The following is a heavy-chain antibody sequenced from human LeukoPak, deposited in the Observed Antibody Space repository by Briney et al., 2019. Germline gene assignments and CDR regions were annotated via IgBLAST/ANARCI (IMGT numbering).Heavy chain of an antibody. CDR1: GFTLSDYY. J-gene: IGHJ4*02. Sequence: GGSLRLSCAASGFTLSDYYMSWIRQAPGKGLGWVSYSSSSGTTIYYADSVKGRFAISRDNAKNSLYLQMNSLRAEDTAVYYCARRRDFIDYWGQGTLVTVSS. V-gene: IGHV3-11*01. CDR2: SSSSGTTI. D-gene: IGHD3/OR15-3a*01. CDR3: ARRRDFIDY.